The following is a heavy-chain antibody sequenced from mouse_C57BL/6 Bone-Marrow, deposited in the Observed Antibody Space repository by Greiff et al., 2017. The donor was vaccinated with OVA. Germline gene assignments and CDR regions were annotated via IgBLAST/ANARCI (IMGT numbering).Heavy chain of an antibody. Sequence: QVQPQQPGAELVKPGASVKLSCKASGYTFTSYWMLRVKQRPGQGLEWIGEIDPSDSYTHYNQKFKGKATSAVDTSSSTAYMQLSSLKSEDAAVYYSARWRYYYGSSFPYWGQGTTLTVSS. J-gene: IGHJ2*01. CDR3: ARWRYYYGSSFPY. CDR2: IDPSDSYT. D-gene: IGHD1-1*01. CDR1: GYTFTSYW. V-gene: IGHV1-50*01.